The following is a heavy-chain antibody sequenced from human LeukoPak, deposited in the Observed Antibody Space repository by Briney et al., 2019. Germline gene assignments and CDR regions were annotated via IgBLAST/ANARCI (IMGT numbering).Heavy chain of an antibody. CDR1: GGSXXSGDYY. V-gene: IGHV4-30-4*01. CDR2: IYYSGST. J-gene: IGHJ6*02. Sequence: LXLXXTXSGGSXXSGDYYWSWIRQPPGKGLEWIGYIYYSGSTYYNPSLKSRVTISVDTSKNQFSLKLSSVTAADTAVYYCARAPIVVVPAATQLYYYYGMDVWGQGTTVTVSS. CDR3: ARAPIVVVPAATQLYYYYGMDV. D-gene: IGHD2-2*01.